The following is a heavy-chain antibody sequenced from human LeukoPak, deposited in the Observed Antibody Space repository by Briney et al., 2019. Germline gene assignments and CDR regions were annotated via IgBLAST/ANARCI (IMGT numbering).Heavy chain of an antibody. CDR3: ARGGGGYDVYYYYYYMDV. Sequence: SETLSLTCTVSGGSISSYYWSWIRQPPGKGLEWIGYIYYSGSTNYNPSLKSRVTISADTSKNQFSLKLSSVTAADTAVYYCARGGGGYDVYYYYYYMDVWGKGTTVTVSS. D-gene: IGHD5-12*01. V-gene: IGHV4-59*01. CDR1: GGSISSYY. J-gene: IGHJ6*03. CDR2: IYYSGST.